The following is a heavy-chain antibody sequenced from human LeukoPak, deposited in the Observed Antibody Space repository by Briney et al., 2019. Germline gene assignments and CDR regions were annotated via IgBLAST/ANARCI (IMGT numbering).Heavy chain of an antibody. D-gene: IGHD2-21*02. V-gene: IGHV3-53*05. J-gene: IGHJ4*02. CDR1: GFTVSTNY. CDR2: IYSGGST. Sequence: GGSLRLSCAASGFTVSTNYMSWVRQAPGKGLEWVSVIYSGGSTYYADSVKGRFTISRDNSKNTLYLQMNSLRSEDTAVYYCARDRAPDSHIVVVTAPGDYWGQGTLVTVSS. CDR3: ARDRAPDSHIVVVTAPGDY.